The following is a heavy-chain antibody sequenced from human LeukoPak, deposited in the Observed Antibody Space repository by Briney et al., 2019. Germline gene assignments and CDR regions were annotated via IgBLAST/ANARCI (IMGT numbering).Heavy chain of an antibody. V-gene: IGHV1-8*02. CDR1: GYTFTGYY. J-gene: IGHJ4*02. D-gene: IGHD3-22*01. Sequence: GASVKVSCKASGYTFTGYYMHWVRQAPGQGLEWMGWINPNSGNTGYAQKFQGRVTMTRNTSISTAYMELSSLRSEDTAVYYCARWSGTYYYDSSGYPLGYWGQGTLVTVSS. CDR3: ARWSGTYYYDSSGYPLGY. CDR2: INPNSGNT.